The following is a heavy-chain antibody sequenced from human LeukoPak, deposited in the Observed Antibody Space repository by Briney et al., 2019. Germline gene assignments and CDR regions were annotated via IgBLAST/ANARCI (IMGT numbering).Heavy chain of an antibody. D-gene: IGHD6-19*01. V-gene: IGHV4-61*02. CDR2: IYTSGST. CDR3: ARDRIAVAGTSDYFDY. J-gene: IGHJ4*02. Sequence: SETLSLTCTVSGGSISSGSYYWSWIRQPAGKGLEWIGRIYTSGSTNYNPSLKSRVTISVDTSKNQFSLKLSSVTAADTAVYYCARDRIAVAGTSDYFDYWGQGTLVTVSS. CDR1: GGSISSGSYY.